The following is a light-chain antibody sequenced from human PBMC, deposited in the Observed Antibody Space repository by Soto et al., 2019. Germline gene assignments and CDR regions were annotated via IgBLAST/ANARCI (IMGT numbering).Light chain of an antibody. J-gene: IGKJ1*01. V-gene: IGKV1-5*03. CDR2: KAS. Sequence: DIQMTQSPSTLSASVGDRVTIPCRASQSISGCLAWYQQKPGKTPNLLIYKASSVDTGVPSRFSASGSGTEFTLTISSLQPGDFATYYCQQYSTYPWTFGQGTKVEIK. CDR3: QQYSTYPWT. CDR1: QSISGC.